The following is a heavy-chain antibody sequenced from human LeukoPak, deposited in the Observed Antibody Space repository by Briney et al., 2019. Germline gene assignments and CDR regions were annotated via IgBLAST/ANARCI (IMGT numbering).Heavy chain of an antibody. Sequence: GGSLRLSCAASGFTFSRFWLNWVRQAPGRGLEWVANIDQSGGRNNYVDSVNGGITFSRANAKTSLFLEMSSLRADDTAVYFCARDVEGGTFDIWGQGTTVTVSS. V-gene: IGHV3-7*05. D-gene: IGHD3-16*01. CDR1: GFTFSRFW. J-gene: IGHJ3*02. CDR3: ARDVEGGTFDI. CDR2: IDQSGGRN.